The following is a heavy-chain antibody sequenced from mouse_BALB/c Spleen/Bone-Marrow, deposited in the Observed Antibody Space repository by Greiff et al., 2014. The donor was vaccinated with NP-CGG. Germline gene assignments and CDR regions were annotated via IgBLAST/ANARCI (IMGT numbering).Heavy chain of an antibody. J-gene: IGHJ2*01. CDR3: VRSGSSSGYFDY. V-gene: IGHV5-17*02. D-gene: IGHD1-1*01. CDR2: ISSGSSTI. Sequence: EVQLQQSGGGLVQPGGSRKLSCAASGFTFSSFGMHWVRQAPEKGLEWVAYISSGSSTIYYGDTVMGRFTISRDNPKNTLLLQMTSLRSEDTATYYCVRSGSSSGYFDYWGQGTTLTVSA. CDR1: GFTFSSFG.